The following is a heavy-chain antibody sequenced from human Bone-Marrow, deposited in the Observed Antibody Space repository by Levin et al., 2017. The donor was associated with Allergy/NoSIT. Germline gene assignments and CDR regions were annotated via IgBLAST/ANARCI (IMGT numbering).Heavy chain of an antibody. CDR3: ARDGLGYCSGDNCLDAFDV. CDR2: IIPIYNTP. V-gene: IGHV1-69*01. CDR1: GDTFNRYI. J-gene: IGHJ3*01. D-gene: IGHD2-15*01. Sequence: LGESLKISCKASGDTFNRYIISWVRQAPGQGLEWMGGIIPIYNTPKYAQKFQGRVTIIAEDSTGTGYMELSSLTSEDTAVYYCARDGLGYCSGDNCLDAFDVWGQGTMVIVSS.